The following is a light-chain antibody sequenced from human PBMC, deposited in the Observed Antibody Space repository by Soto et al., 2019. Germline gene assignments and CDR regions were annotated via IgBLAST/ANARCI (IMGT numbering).Light chain of an antibody. V-gene: IGLV3-21*02. J-gene: IGLJ1*01. CDR2: DDS. CDR1: NIGCKS. CDR3: QVWDSSREHNYV. Sequence: SYELTQPPSLTVAPQQTARIACGGDNIGCKSVHWNQQQPRQAPVLVVYDDSDPPSRIPERFSVSNSGNKGTVTSSRDEGGDEFDFYCQVWDSSREHNYVVGTGTEL.